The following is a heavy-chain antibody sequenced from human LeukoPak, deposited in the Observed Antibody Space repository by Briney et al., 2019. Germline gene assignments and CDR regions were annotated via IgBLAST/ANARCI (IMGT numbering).Heavy chain of an antibody. V-gene: IGHV4-39*01. CDR3: ASLYGDLSWFAP. D-gene: IGHD4-17*01. CDR1: GGSISSSSYY. Sequence: SETLSLTCTVSGGSISSSSYYWGWIRQPPGKGLEWIGSIYYSGSTYYNPSLKSRVTISVDTSKNQFSLKLSSVTAADTAVYYCASLYGDLSWFAPWGQGTLVTVSS. CDR2: IYYSGST. J-gene: IGHJ5*02.